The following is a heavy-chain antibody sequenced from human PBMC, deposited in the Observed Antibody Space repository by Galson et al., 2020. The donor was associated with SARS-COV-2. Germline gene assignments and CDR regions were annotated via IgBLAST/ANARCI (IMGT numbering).Heavy chain of an antibody. CDR1: GGSFSGYY. Sequence: SETLSLTCAVSGGSFSGYYWSWIRQPPGKGLEWIGKINHSGSTNYNPSLKSRVTISVDTSKNQFSLKLSSVTAADTAVYYCARGSMAPQYSSSWYRRNYYYYGMDVWGQGTTVTVSS. D-gene: IGHD6-13*01. J-gene: IGHJ6*02. CDR3: ARGSMAPQYSSSWYRRNYYYYGMDV. CDR2: INHSGST. V-gene: IGHV4-34*01.